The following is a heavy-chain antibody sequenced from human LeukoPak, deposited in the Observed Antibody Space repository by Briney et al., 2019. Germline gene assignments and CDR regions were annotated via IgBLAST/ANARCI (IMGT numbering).Heavy chain of an antibody. CDR1: DGSFTNYY. Sequence: PSETLSLTCFVSDGSFTNYYWSWIRQPAGKGLEWIGRLYIGRGMEYNPSLKSRVTMSVDRANMQFSLRLTSVTAADTAVYYCARESRVVIGDGYHVDSWGPGTLITVSS. CDR2: LYIGRGM. V-gene: IGHV4-4*07. J-gene: IGHJ4*02. D-gene: IGHD2-21*01. CDR3: ARESRVVIGDGYHVDS.